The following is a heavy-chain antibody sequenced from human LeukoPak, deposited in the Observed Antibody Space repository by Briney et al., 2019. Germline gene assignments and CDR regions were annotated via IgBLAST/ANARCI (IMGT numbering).Heavy chain of an antibody. CDR2: INPNSGGT. V-gene: IGHV1-2*02. J-gene: IGHJ4*02. D-gene: IGHD3-10*01. Sequence: VASVKVSCKASGYTFTGYYMHWVRQAPGQGLEWMGWINPNSGGTNYAQKFQGRVTMTRDTSISTAYMELSRLRSDDTAVYYCARAKWSYYEFDYWGQGTLVTVSS. CDR1: GYTFTGYY. CDR3: ARAKWSYYEFDY.